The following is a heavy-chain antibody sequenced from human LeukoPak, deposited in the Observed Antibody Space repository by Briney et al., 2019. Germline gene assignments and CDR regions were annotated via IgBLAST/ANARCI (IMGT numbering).Heavy chain of an antibody. V-gene: IGHV4-39*01. D-gene: IGHD6-19*01. Sequence: PSETLSLTCTVSGGSISSSSYYWGWIRQPPGKGLEWIVSIYYSGSTYYNPSLKSRVTISVDTSKNQFSLKLSSVTAADTAVYYCARHESSGRPWYDYYYYGMDVWGQGTTVTVSS. CDR3: ARHESSGRPWYDYYYYGMDV. CDR2: IYYSGST. J-gene: IGHJ6*02. CDR1: GGSISSSSYY.